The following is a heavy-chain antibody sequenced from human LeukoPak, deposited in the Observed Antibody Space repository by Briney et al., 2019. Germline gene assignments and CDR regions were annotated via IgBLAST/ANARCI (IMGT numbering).Heavy chain of an antibody. D-gene: IGHD3-10*01. J-gene: IGHJ4*02. Sequence: PSQTLSLTWTVAGGSISNYYWSWIRQPPGKGLEWIGYVYYSGSTNYNPSLKSRVTISVDTSKNQFSLKLSSVTAADTAVYYCAATMVRGVHTHFDYWGQGPLVTVSS. V-gene: IGHV4-59*08. CDR2: VYYSGST. CDR3: AATMVRGVHTHFDY. CDR1: GGSISNYY.